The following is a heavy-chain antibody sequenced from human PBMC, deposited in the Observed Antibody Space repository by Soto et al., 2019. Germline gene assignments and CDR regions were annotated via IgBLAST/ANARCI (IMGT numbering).Heavy chain of an antibody. CDR1: GYTFTDYG. Sequence: ASVKVSCKTSGYTFTDYGLAWLRQAPGQRPEWMGWVSTNNADTNYAQKFQGRVTMTTETSTRTTYMELRSLRSDDTAVYYCARELNTDPSAYYSFAYWGQGTLVTVSS. J-gene: IGHJ4*02. CDR3: ARELNTDPSAYYSFAY. V-gene: IGHV1-18*01. CDR2: VSTNNADT. D-gene: IGHD3-22*01.